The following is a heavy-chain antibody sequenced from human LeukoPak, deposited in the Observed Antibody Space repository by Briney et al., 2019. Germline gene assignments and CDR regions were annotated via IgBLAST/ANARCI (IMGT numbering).Heavy chain of an antibody. CDR3: ARGIGVVPAARASYYFDY. V-gene: IGHV3-23*01. CDR2: ISPSGGGK. D-gene: IGHD2-2*01. J-gene: IGHJ4*02. CDR1: GFTFRNHG. Sequence: GGSLRLSCAASGFTFRNHGMNWVRQPPGKGLEWVSGISPSGGGKYYADSVKGRFTISRDDSKNTLSLQMNSLRAEDAAVYYCARGIGVVPAARASYYFDYWGQGTLVTVSS.